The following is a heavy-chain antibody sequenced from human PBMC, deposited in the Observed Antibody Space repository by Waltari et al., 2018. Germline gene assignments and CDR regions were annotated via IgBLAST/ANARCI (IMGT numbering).Heavy chain of an antibody. CDR1: ADPLSNLSSD. V-gene: IGHV4-39*07. CDR3: ARETSSEMGFDY. CDR2: IYYSGNT. D-gene: IGHD2-2*01. J-gene: IGHJ4*02. Sequence: QLQLQESGPRLGHPSGTLSPTCHVSADPLSNLSSDCVWIRPPPGKGMECLATIYYSGNTFYNPSIKSRATLSIDTSKNQFSLKLSSVTAADTAVYYCARETSSEMGFDYWGQGTLVSVSS.